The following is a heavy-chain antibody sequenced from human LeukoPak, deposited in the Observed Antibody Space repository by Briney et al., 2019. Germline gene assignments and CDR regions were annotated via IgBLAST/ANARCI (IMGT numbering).Heavy chain of an antibody. D-gene: IGHD6-19*01. CDR3: AKDAEQWLVRSFDY. V-gene: IGHV3-23*01. Sequence: GGSLRLSCAASGFIVSNTYMTWVRQAPGKGLEWVSGIIGSGGSTYYADSVKGRFTISRDNSKNTLYLQMNSLRAEDTAVYYCAKDAEQWLVRSFDYWGQGILVTVSS. CDR1: GFIVSNTY. CDR2: IIGSGGST. J-gene: IGHJ4*02.